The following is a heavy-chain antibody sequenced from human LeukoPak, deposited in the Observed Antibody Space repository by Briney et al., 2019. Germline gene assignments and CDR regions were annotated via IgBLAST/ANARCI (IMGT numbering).Heavy chain of an antibody. Sequence: SESLSLTCTVFGGSISSSNYYWGWIRQPPGKGLEWIGSINYGGITYSNPSLKSRLTISVDTSKNQFSLKLSSVTAADTAVYYCWLHGPGDYWGQGTLVTVSS. J-gene: IGHJ4*02. CDR3: WLHGPGDY. CDR2: INYGGIT. CDR1: GGSISSSNYY. V-gene: IGHV4-39*01. D-gene: IGHD5-12*01.